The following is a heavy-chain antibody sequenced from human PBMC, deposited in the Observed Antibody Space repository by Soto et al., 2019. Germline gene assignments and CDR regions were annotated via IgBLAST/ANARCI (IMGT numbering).Heavy chain of an antibody. J-gene: IGHJ4*02. V-gene: IGHV3-30*03. CDR1: GFVFGGFG. CDR2: ASNDGTYK. D-gene: IGHD3-16*01. CDR3: ARGGDVLDY. Sequence: QVELVESGGGVVRPGKSLTVSCTGSGFVFGGFGMHWVRQTPGKGLEWLGMASNDGTYKYFADSVKGRFTISRDNGMNTVYLQMDNLRLEDTALYYCARGGDVLDYWGRGTLVTVSS.